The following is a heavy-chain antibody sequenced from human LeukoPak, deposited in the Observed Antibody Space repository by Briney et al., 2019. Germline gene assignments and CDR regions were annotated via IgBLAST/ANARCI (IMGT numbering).Heavy chain of an antibody. CDR3: ARDWGYYDSSGEFDY. CDR2: INHSGST. D-gene: IGHD3-22*01. V-gene: IGHV4-34*01. J-gene: IGHJ4*02. CDR1: GGSFSGYY. Sequence: SETLSPTCAVYGGSFSGYYWSWIRQPPGKGLEWIGEINHSGSTNYNPSLKSRVTISVDTSKNQFSLKLSSVTAADTAVYYCARDWGYYDSSGEFDYWGQGTLVTVSS.